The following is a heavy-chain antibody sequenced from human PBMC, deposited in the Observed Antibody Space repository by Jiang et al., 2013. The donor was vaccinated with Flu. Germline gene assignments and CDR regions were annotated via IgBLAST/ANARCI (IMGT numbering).Heavy chain of an antibody. J-gene: IGHJ6*02. Sequence: VQLLESGGGVVQPGRSLRLSCAASGFTFSSYGMHWVRQAPGKGLEWVAVIWYDGSNKYYADSVKGRFTISRDNSKNTLYLQMNSLRAEDTAVYYCARIFTGEHDYYGIDVWGQGTTVTVSS. V-gene: IGHV3-33*01. CDR2: IWYDGSNK. D-gene: IGHD3-16*01. CDR1: GFTFSSYG. CDR3: ARIFTGEHDYYGIDV.